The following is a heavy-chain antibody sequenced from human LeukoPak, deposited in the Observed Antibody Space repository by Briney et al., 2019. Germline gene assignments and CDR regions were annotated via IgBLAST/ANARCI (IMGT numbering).Heavy chain of an antibody. CDR3: ARKVNGDYVSPFDY. V-gene: IGHV1-69*13. Sequence: SVKVSCKASGYTFTSYYMHWVRQAPGQGLEWMGGIIPIFGTANYAQKFQGRVTITADESTSTAYMELSSLRSEDTAVYYCARKVNGDYVSPFDYWGQGTLVTVSS. CDR1: GYTFTSYY. CDR2: IIPIFGTA. D-gene: IGHD4-17*01. J-gene: IGHJ4*02.